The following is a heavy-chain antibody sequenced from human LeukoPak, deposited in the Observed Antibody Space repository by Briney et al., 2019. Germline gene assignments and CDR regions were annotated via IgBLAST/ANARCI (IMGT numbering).Heavy chain of an antibody. Sequence: SETLSLTCTVSGGSISSTYDHWDWIRQPPGKGLEWMVRIRYSGTTYYNPSLKGRVTIFVDTSNNQFSLRLSSVTAADTAVYYCARRLHYFDYWGQGALVTVSS. CDR2: IRYSGTT. CDR1: GGSISSTYDH. J-gene: IGHJ4*02. CDR3: ARRLHYFDY. D-gene: IGHD2-21*02. V-gene: IGHV4-39*01.